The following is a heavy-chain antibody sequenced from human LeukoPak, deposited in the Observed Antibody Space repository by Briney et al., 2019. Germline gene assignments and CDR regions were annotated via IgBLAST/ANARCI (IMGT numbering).Heavy chain of an antibody. CDR2: INPSGGST. CDR1: GYTFTSYY. CDR3: ARDLRIAARPTQNFDY. V-gene: IGHV1-46*01. Sequence: GASVKVSCKASGYTFTSYYMHWVRQAPGQGLEWMGIINPSGGSTSYAQKFQGRVTMTRDTSTSTVYMELSSLRSDDTAVYYCARDLRIAARPTQNFDYWGQGTLVTVSS. J-gene: IGHJ4*02. D-gene: IGHD6-6*01.